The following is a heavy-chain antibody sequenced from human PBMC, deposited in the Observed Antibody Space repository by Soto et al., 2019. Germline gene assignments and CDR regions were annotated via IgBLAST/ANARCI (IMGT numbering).Heavy chain of an antibody. D-gene: IGHD2-8*01. J-gene: IGHJ5*02. V-gene: IGHV3-11*01. Sequence: PGGSLRLSCAASGFTFSDYYMSWIRQAPGKGLEWVSYISSSGSTICYADSVKGRFTISRDNAKNSLYLQMNSLRAEDTAVYYCARVVWPYNWFDPWGQGTLVTVLL. CDR2: ISSSGSTI. CDR3: ARVVWPYNWFDP. CDR1: GFTFSDYY.